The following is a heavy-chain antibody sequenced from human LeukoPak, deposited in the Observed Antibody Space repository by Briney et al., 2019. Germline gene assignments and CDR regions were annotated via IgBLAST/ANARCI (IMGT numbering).Heavy chain of an antibody. D-gene: IGHD2-15*01. CDR3: ARAQYCSGGSCSFDY. CDR2: ISSSSSYI. CDR1: GFTFSSYS. Sequence: GGSLRLSCAASGFTFSSYSMNWVRQAPGKGLEWVSSISSSSSYIYYADSVKGRFTISRDNAKKSLYLQMNSLRAEDTAVYYCARAQYCSGGSCSFDYWGQGTLVTVSS. J-gene: IGHJ4*02. V-gene: IGHV3-21*01.